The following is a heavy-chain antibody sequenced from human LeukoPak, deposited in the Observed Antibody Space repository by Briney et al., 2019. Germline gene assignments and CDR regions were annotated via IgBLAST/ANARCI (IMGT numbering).Heavy chain of an antibody. V-gene: IGHV1-8*01. D-gene: IGHD5-18*01. CDR3: ARGYGDTAMGGFDY. J-gene: IGHJ4*02. CDR1: GYTFTTYD. CDR2: MNPNSGNT. Sequence: ASMKVSCKASGYTFTTYDINWVRQATGQGLEWMGWMNPNSGNTGYAQKFQGRVTMTRNTSISTAYMELSSLRSEDTAVYYCARGYGDTAMGGFDYWGQGTLVTVSS.